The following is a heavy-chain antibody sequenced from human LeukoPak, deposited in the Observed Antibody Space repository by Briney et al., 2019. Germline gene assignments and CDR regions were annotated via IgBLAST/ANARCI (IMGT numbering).Heavy chain of an antibody. J-gene: IGHJ4*02. D-gene: IGHD6-13*01. V-gene: IGHV3-23*01. CDR2: ISPGGPT. CDR1: GFTFSNYE. CDR3: AKQGSWYFNYYFDY. Sequence: GGSLRLSCEASGFTFSNYEMNWVRQAPGKGRDWVSGISPGGPTYYADSVKGRFTISRDNSKNTLYLQMNSLRAEDTAVYYCAKQGSWYFNYYFDYWGQGTLVTVSS.